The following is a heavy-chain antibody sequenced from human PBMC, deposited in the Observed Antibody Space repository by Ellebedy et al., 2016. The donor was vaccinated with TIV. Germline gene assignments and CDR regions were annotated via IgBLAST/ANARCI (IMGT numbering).Heavy chain of an antibody. CDR1: GFTFRSYC. CDR3: ARPSVSNGYYQFDF. D-gene: IGHD3-22*01. Sequence: GGSLRLSCAASGFTFRSYCMTWVRQAPGKGLEWVSVIYSGGTTYYADSVRGRFTISRDSSKNTLYLQMNSLRAEDTAVYYCARPSVSNGYYQFDFWGQGALVTVSS. V-gene: IGHV3-66*04. CDR2: IYSGGTT. J-gene: IGHJ4*02.